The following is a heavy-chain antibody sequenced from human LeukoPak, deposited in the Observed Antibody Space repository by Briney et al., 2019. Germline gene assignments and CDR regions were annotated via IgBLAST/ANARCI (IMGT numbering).Heavy chain of an antibody. CDR1: GFTFSRYF. D-gene: IGHD6-13*01. CDR2: IRNDGGST. J-gene: IGHJ4*02. Sequence: GGSLRLSCSASGFTFSRYFMHWVRQAPGKGLEYVSAIRNDGGSTFYADSVKGRFTISRDNSKNILYLQMSSLRAEDTAVYYCARAAYSSSPDYWGQEALVTVSS. V-gene: IGHV3-64D*08. CDR3: ARAAYSSSPDY.